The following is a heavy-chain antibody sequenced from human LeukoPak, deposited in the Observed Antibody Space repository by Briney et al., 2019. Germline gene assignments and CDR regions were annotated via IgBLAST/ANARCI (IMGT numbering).Heavy chain of an antibody. CDR3: ARAHSGSYYYFDS. CDR2: ITSDGSGT. D-gene: IGHD1-26*01. V-gene: IGHV3-74*01. Sequence: GGSLRLSCAASGFTFSSYWMHWVRQAPGKGLVWVSGITSDGSGTSYADSVKGRFTISRDNAESTLYLQMSSLRAEDTAVYYCARAHSGSYYYFDSWGQGTLVTVSS. J-gene: IGHJ4*02. CDR1: GFTFSSYW.